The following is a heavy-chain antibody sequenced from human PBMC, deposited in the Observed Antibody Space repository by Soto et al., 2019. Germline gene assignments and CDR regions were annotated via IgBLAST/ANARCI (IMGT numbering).Heavy chain of an antibody. D-gene: IGHD2-8*01. CDR2: ISGSGSST. CDR3: AKVSSAWYAGFFDL. Sequence: GGSLRLSCAAAGFTFSTYGMSWVRQAPGKGLEWVSVISGSGSSTYYADSVKGRFTISRDNSENTVYLQMNSLRAEDTAVYYCAKVSSAWYAGFFDLWGQGTLVTVSS. J-gene: IGHJ4*02. V-gene: IGHV3-23*01. CDR1: GFTFSTYG.